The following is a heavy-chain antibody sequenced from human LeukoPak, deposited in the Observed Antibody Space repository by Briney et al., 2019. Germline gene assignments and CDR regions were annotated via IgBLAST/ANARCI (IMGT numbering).Heavy chain of an antibody. CDR3: ASDSSGEGGDY. J-gene: IGHJ4*02. CDR1: GGTFSSYT. D-gene: IGHD6-19*01. V-gene: IGHV1-69*02. Sequence: GASVKVSCKASGGTFSSYTISWVRQAPGQGLEWMGRIIPILGIANYAQKFQGRVTITADKSTSTAYMELSSLRSEDTAVYYCASDSSGEGGDYWGQGTLVTVSS. CDR2: IIPILGIA.